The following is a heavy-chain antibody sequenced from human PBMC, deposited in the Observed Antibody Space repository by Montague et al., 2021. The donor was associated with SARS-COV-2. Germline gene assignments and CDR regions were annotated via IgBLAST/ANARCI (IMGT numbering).Heavy chain of an antibody. V-gene: IGHV4-59*12. D-gene: IGHD2-8*02. Sequence: SETLSLTCTVSGGSISSYYWSWIRQPPGKALEWIGYIYYSGSTNYNPSLNSRVTISMDTSESQFSLKMTSVTAADTAVYYCARLESSWWFFDYWGQGTLVTVSS. CDR2: IYYSGST. J-gene: IGHJ4*01. CDR3: ARLESSWWFFDY. CDR1: GGSISSYY.